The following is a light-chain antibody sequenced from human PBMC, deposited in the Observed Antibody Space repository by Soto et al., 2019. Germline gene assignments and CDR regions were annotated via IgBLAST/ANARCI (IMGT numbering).Light chain of an antibody. Sequence: EIVMTQSPATLSVSPGERATLSYRASQSVSSNLAWYQQKPGQAPRLLIYGASTRATGIPARFSGSGSGTEFTLTISSLQSEDFAVYYCHQYNNWPPLTFGQGTKLEIK. V-gene: IGKV3-15*01. J-gene: IGKJ2*01. CDR2: GAS. CDR3: HQYNNWPPLT. CDR1: QSVSSN.